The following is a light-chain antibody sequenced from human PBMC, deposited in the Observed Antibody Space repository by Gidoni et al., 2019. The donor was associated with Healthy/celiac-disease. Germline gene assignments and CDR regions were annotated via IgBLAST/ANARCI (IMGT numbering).Light chain of an antibody. V-gene: IGKV4-1*01. CDR2: WAS. CDR1: QSVLYSSNNKNY. CDR3: QQYYSTPFT. J-gene: IGKJ3*01. Sequence: DIVMTQSPDSLPVSLGERGTINCKSSQSVLYSSNNKNYLAWYQQKPGQPPKLLIYWASTRESGVPDRFSGSGSGTDFTLTISSLQAEDVAVYYCQQYYSTPFTFGPGTKVDIK.